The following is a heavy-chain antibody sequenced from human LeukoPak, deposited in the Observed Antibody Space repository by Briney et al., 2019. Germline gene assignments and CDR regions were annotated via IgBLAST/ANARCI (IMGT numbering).Heavy chain of an antibody. V-gene: IGHV4-39*01. J-gene: IGHJ4*02. Sequence: DIISLTGSVAGGSISSSSYYWGWIRHPPGKGLEWVGSIYYSGSTYFNSFLKSRVIMFVVTTKNLFSLKLSAVTSAGTDVYCCASLCDFWSDYLPCDYWGQGTLVTVSS. D-gene: IGHD3-3*01. CDR3: ASLCDFWSDYLPCDY. CDR1: GGSISSSSYY. CDR2: IYYSGST.